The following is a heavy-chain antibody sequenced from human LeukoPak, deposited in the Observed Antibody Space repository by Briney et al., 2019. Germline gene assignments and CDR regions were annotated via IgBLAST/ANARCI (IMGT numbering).Heavy chain of an antibody. J-gene: IGHJ6*03. D-gene: IGHD6-19*01. CDR3: ARGQKQWLAFYYYYYYMDV. Sequence: SETLSLTCAVYGGSFSGYYWSYIRQPPGKGLEWIGEINHSGSTNYNPSLKSRVTISVDTSKNQFSLKLSSVTAADTAVYYCARGQKQWLAFYYYYYYMDVWGKGTTVTVSS. CDR1: GGSFSGYY. V-gene: IGHV4-34*01. CDR2: INHSGST.